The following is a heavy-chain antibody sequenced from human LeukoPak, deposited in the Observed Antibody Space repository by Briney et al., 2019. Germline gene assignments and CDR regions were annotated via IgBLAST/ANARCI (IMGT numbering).Heavy chain of an antibody. D-gene: IGHD6-13*01. CDR1: GFTFSSYG. V-gene: IGHV3-30*18. J-gene: IGHJ4*02. Sequence: PGGSLRLSCAASGFTFSSYGMHWVRQAPGKGLEWVAVISYDGSNKYYADSVKGRFTISRDNSKNTLSLQMNSLRVEDTAVYYCAKSRAAATTLLFDYWGQGTLVTVSS. CDR3: AKSRAAATTLLFDY. CDR2: ISYDGSNK.